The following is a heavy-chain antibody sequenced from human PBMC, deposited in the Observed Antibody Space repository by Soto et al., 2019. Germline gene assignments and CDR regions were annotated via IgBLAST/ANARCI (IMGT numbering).Heavy chain of an antibody. J-gene: IGHJ6*02. CDR2: IYYSGST. D-gene: IGHD5-18*01. CDR1: GGSISSSSYY. V-gene: IGHV4-39*01. CDR3: ARHGTAVTAYYCYGMGV. Sequence: SETLSLTCTVSGGSISSSSYYWGWIRQPPGKGLEWIGSIYYSGSTYYNPSLKSRVTISVDTSKNQFSPKLSSVTAADTAVYYCARHGTAVTAYYCYGMGVWGQGTTVTVSS.